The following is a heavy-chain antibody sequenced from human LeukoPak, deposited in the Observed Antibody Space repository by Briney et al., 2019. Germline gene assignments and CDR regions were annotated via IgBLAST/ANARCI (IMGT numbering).Heavy chain of an antibody. D-gene: IGHD3-22*01. J-gene: IGHJ3*02. CDR3: AIDFDSGGWAAFDS. V-gene: IGHV3-30*03. CDR1: GFTFNSFG. Sequence: GGSLRLSCAASGFTFNSFGMHWVRQAPGKGLEWVAVISYDGRNKYFADSVKGRLTISRDHSKNTLYLHMTSLRPQDTPVYNRAIDFDSGGWAAFDSWGQGSMLTV. CDR2: ISYDGRNK.